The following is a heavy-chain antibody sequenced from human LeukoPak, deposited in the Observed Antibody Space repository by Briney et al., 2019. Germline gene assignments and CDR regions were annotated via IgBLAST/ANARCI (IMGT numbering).Heavy chain of an antibody. D-gene: IGHD3-10*01. CDR3: ARLVKMDV. Sequence: ASVKVSCKASGYTFTSYYMHWVRQAPGQGLEWMGIINPSGGSTSYAQKFQGRVTMTTDTSTSTAYMELRSLRSDDTAVYYCARLVKMDVWGQGTTVTVSS. V-gene: IGHV1-46*01. J-gene: IGHJ6*02. CDR1: GYTFTSYY. CDR2: INPSGGST.